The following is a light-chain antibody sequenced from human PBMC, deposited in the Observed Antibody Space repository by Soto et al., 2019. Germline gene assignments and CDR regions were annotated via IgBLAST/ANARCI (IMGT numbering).Light chain of an antibody. CDR1: SSDVGGYNY. J-gene: IGLJ2*01. V-gene: IGLV2-14*01. CDR3: TSYTSSSTLV. Sequence: QSALTQPASVSGSPGQSITISCTGTSSDVGGYNYVSWYQQHPGKAPKLMIYEVSNRPSGVSNRFSGSKSGNTASLTISGLQAEDEAHYYCTSYTSSSTLVFGGGTKVTVL. CDR2: EVS.